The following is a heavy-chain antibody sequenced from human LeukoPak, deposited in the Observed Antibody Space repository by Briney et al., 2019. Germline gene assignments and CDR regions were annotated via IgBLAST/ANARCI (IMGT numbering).Heavy chain of an antibody. CDR2: IYYSGST. CDR3: ARGRTGPYYYGSGPFDY. V-gene: IGHV4-39*07. J-gene: IGHJ4*02. D-gene: IGHD3-10*01. CDR1: GGSISSSSYY. Sequence: SETLSLTCTVSGGSISSSSYYWGWIRQPPGKGLEWIGSIYYSGSTYYNPSLKSRVTISVDTSKNQFSLKLSSVTAADTAVYYCARGRTGPYYYGSGPFDYWGQGTLVTVSS.